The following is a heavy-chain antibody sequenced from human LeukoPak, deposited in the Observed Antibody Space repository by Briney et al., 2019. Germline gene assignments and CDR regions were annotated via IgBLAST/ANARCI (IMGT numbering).Heavy chain of an antibody. CDR2: ISSSSSYI. V-gene: IGHV3-21*01. Sequence: PGGSLRLSCAASGFTFSSYSTNWVRQAPGKGLEWVSSISSSSSYIYYADSVKGRFTISRDNAKNSLYLQMNSLRAEDTAVYYCARAFGYNYIFDYWGQGTLVTVSS. CDR3: ARAFGYNYIFDY. CDR1: GFTFSSYS. D-gene: IGHD5-24*01. J-gene: IGHJ4*02.